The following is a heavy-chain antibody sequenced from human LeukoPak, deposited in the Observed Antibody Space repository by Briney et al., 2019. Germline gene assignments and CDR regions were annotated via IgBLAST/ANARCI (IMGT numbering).Heavy chain of an antibody. CDR3: ARRYCSSTNCYAFDS. V-gene: IGHV3-21*01. Sequence: GGSLRLSCAASGFTFSNYSMNWVRQAPGKGLEWVSSITSSSSYIYYADSVKGRFTISRDNARNSLYLQMNSLRAEDTAVYYCARRYCSSTNCYAFDSWGQGTLVTVSS. D-gene: IGHD2-2*01. CDR2: ITSSSSYI. J-gene: IGHJ4*02. CDR1: GFTFSNYS.